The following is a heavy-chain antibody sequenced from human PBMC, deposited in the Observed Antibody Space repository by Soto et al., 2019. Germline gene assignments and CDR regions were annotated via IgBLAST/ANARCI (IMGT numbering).Heavy chain of an antibody. CDR2: IKSDGSSI. V-gene: IGHV3-74*01. CDR3: ARGGFSVAGSYIQGDY. J-gene: IGHJ4*02. CDR1: GFTFSNYW. D-gene: IGHD3-10*01. Sequence: EVQLVESGGGLVQPGGSLRLSCAASGFTFSNYWMHWVRQAPGKGLVWVSRIKSDGSSISYADSVKGRFTISRDNARNTLYLHMNSLGAEDTAVDYCARGGFSVAGSYIQGDYVGQGTLVTVSP.